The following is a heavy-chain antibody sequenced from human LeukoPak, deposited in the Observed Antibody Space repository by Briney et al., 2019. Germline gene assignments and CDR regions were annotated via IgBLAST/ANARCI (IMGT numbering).Heavy chain of an antibody. V-gene: IGHV3-21*05. CDR1: GFTFSSYS. CDR3: ARAGSSSWYGWFDP. J-gene: IGHJ5*02. Sequence: GGSLRLSCTASGFTFSSYSMNWVRQAPGKGLEWLSYISDSSTYVYYADSVKGRFTISRDNAKNSVYLQMSSLRAEDTAVYYCARAGSSSWYGWFDPWGQGTLVTVSP. D-gene: IGHD6-13*01. CDR2: ISDSSTYV.